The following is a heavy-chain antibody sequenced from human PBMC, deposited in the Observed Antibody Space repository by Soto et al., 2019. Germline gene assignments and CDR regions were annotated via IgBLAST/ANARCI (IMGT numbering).Heavy chain of an antibody. CDR2: IIPIFGTA. D-gene: IGHD3-22*01. CDR3: ARSMIVVAGPWNWFDP. Sequence: GASVKVSCKASGGTFSSYAISWVRQAPGQGLEWMGGIIPIFGTANYAQKFQGRVTITADESTSTAYMELSSLRSEDMAVYYCARSMIVVAGPWNWFDPWGQGTLVTVSS. V-gene: IGHV1-69*13. CDR1: GGTFSSYA. J-gene: IGHJ5*02.